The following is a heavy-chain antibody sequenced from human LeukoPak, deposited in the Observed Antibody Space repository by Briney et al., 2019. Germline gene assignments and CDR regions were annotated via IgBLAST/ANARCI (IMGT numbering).Heavy chain of an antibody. CDR3: ARDADTSGYFSYFDY. Sequence: GGSLRLSCAPSGFSFSSYGMHWVRQAPGKGLEWVAGIWYDGRDAYYADSVKGRFTISRDNSKNTLYLQMNSLRAEDTAVYFCARDADTSGYFSYFDYWGQGTLVTVPS. J-gene: IGHJ4*02. V-gene: IGHV3-33*01. D-gene: IGHD3-22*01. CDR1: GFSFSSYG. CDR2: IWYDGRDA.